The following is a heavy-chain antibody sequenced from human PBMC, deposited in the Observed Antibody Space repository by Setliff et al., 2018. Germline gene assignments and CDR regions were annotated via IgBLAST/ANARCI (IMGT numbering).Heavy chain of an antibody. CDR2: VYYSGAA. CDR3: ARYTPKLPELGIYGWFDY. CDR1: GGSFSTYY. J-gene: IGHJ4*02. D-gene: IGHD7-27*01. V-gene: IGHV4-59*12. Sequence: PSETLSLTCTVSGGSFSTYYRSWIRQAPGKGLEWIGHVYYSGAANYNPSLKSRVTVSVDTSKNQFSLRLISVTAADTAAYYCARYTPKLPELGIYGWFDYWGQGTPVTVSS.